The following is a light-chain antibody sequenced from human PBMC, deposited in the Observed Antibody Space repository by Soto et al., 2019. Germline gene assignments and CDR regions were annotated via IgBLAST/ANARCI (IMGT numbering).Light chain of an antibody. V-gene: IGLV2-14*01. CDR3: SSYTTSSTLV. Sequence: QSALTQPASVSGSPGQSITISCTGTSSDVGFYNYVSWYQQHPGKTPKLMIYEVNNRPSGVSNRFSGSKSGNTASLTISGLQAEDEADYYCSSYTTSSTLVFGTGTK. CDR2: EVN. CDR1: SSDVGFYNY. J-gene: IGLJ1*01.